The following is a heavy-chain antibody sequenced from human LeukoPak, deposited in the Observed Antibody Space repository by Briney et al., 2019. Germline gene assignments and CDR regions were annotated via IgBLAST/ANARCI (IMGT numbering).Heavy chain of an antibody. V-gene: IGHV1-18*01. CDR2: ISAYNGNT. D-gene: IGHD4-17*01. J-gene: IGHJ3*02. Sequence: VASVKVSCKASGYTFTSYGTSWVRQAPGQGLEWMGWISAYNGNTNYAQKLQGRVTMTTDTSTSTAYMELRSLRSDDTAVYYCANLFVGDYGVDDGDAFDIWGQGTMVTVSS. CDR1: GYTFTSYG. CDR3: ANLFVGDYGVDDGDAFDI.